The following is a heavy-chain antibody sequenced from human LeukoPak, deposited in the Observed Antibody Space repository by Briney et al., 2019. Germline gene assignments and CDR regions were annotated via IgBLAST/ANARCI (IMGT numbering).Heavy chain of an antibody. V-gene: IGHV3-30*04. D-gene: IGHD2-15*01. J-gene: IGHJ4*02. Sequence: GGSLRLSCAASGFTFSSYAMHWVRQAPGKGLEWVAVISYDGSNKYYADSVKGRFTISRENSKTTLYLQMNSLRAEDTPVYYCARDAGVAATVYYFDYCGQGTLVTASP. CDR1: GFTFSSYA. CDR3: ARDAGVAATVYYFDY. CDR2: ISYDGSNK.